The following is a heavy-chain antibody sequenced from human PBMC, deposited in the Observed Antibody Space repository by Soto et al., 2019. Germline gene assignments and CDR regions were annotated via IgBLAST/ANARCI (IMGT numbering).Heavy chain of an antibody. Sequence: QVQLQESGPGLVKPSETLSLTCTVSGVSISSYYWSWIRQPPGKGLEWIGYVHYSGSTNYNPSLKSRVTISIDTSKIRFSLKLSSVTAADAAVYYCARFHDYGYFDYWGQGTLVTVSS. D-gene: IGHD4-17*01. CDR2: VHYSGST. CDR3: ARFHDYGYFDY. CDR1: GVSISSYY. V-gene: IGHV4-59*08. J-gene: IGHJ4*02.